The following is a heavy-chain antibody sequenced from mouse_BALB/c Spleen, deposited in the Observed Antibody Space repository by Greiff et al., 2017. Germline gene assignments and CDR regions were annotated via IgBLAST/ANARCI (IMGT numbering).Heavy chain of an antibody. V-gene: IGHV1-7*01. CDR3: ARDGNFRFAY. Sequence: VQLQQSGAELAKPGASVKMSCKASGYTFTSYWMHWVKQRPGQGLEWIGYINPSTGYTEYNQKFTDKATLTADKSSSTAYMQLSSLTSEDSAVYYCARDGNFRFAYWGQGTLVTVSA. D-gene: IGHD2-1*01. CDR1: GYTFTSYW. CDR2: INPSTGYT. J-gene: IGHJ3*01.